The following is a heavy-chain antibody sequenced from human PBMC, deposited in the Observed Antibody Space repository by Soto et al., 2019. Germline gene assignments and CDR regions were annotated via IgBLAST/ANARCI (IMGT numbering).Heavy chain of an antibody. CDR1: SGSISSGGYS. Sequence: SDTLSLTCAVSSGSISSGGYSWGWIRQPPGKGLEWIGYIYHSGSTYYNPSLKSRVTISVDRSKNQFSLTLSSVTAADTAVYYCARGDSSGYYYSYYFDYWGQGTLVTVSS. CDR3: ARGDSSGYYYSYYFDY. V-gene: IGHV4-30-2*01. CDR2: IYHSGST. D-gene: IGHD3-22*01. J-gene: IGHJ4*02.